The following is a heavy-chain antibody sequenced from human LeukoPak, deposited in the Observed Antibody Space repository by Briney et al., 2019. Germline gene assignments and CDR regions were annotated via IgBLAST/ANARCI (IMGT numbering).Heavy chain of an antibody. CDR1: GYTFTSYY. CDR3: ARDTAIAAAGEGNWFDP. J-gene: IGHJ5*02. CDR2: INPSGGST. D-gene: IGHD6-13*01. Sequence: ASVKVSCKASGYTFTSYYMHWVRQAPGQGLEWMGIINPSGGSTSYAQKFQGRVTMTRDTSTSTVYMELSSLRSEDTAVYYCARDTAIAAAGEGNWFDPWGQGTLVTVSS. V-gene: IGHV1-46*01.